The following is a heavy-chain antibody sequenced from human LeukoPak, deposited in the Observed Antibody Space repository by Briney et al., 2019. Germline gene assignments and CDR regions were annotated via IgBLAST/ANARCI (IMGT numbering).Heavy chain of an antibody. J-gene: IGHJ3*02. V-gene: IGHV1-2*02. CDR2: INPNSGGA. CDR3: ARTQLGRAFDI. Sequence: ALVKVSCKASGYTFTDYYIHWVRPAPGQGLEYLGWINPNSGGADSAQKLQGRVTMTRDTSINTAYMDLRSLTSDDTAVYYCARTQLGRAFDIWGQGTMVSVSS. D-gene: IGHD7-27*01. CDR1: GYTFTDYY.